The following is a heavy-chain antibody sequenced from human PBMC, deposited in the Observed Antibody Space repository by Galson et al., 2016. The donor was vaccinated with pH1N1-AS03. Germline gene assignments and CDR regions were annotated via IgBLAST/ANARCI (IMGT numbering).Heavy chain of an antibody. CDR1: GFTFSSYA. V-gene: IGHV3-23*01. J-gene: IGHJ4*02. CDR2: ISNSGGTT. D-gene: IGHD6-13*01. CDR3: AKASAAAGTRTFDY. Sequence: SLRLSCAASGFTFSSYAMNWVRQAPGKGLEWVSAISNSGGTTYYADSVKGRFTIPRDNSKNTLYLQMNSLRAEDTAVYYCAKASAAAGTRTFDYWGQGTLVTVSS.